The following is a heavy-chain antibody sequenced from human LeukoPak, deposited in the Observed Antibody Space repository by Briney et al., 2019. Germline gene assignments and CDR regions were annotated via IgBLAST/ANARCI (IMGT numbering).Heavy chain of an antibody. CDR2: ISSSSSYI. CDR1: GFTFSSYS. V-gene: IGHV3-21*01. CDR3: ARVRGAADAFDI. J-gene: IGHJ3*02. Sequence: GGSLRLSCAASGFTFSSYSMNWVRQAPGKGLEWVSSISSSSSYIYYADSVKGRFTLSRDNAKNSLYLQMNSLRAEDTAVYYCARVRGAADAFDIWGQGTMVTVSS. D-gene: IGHD3-10*01.